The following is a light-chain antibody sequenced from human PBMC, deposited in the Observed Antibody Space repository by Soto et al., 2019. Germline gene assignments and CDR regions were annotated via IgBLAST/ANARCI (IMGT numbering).Light chain of an antibody. CDR3: SSHTSSNTRV. CDR2: DVS. Sequence: QSALTQPASVSGSPGQSITISCTGTSSDVGGYNYVSWYQQHPGKDPKLMISDVSNRPSGVSNRSSGSKSANTASLTISGLQAEDEADYYCSSHTSSNTRVFGTGTKLTVL. V-gene: IGLV2-14*01. J-gene: IGLJ1*01. CDR1: SSDVGGYNY.